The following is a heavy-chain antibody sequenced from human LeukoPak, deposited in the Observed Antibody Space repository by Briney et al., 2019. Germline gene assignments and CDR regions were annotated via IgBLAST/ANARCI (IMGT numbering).Heavy chain of an antibody. Sequence: GGSLRLSCAASGFTFSRHSMNWVRQAPGKGLEWASGISWNSGSIGYADSVKGRFTISRGNAKNSLYLQMNSLRAEDTALYYCAKEGLRYFDYWGQGTLVTVSS. J-gene: IGHJ4*02. CDR2: ISWNSGSI. D-gene: IGHD3-9*01. V-gene: IGHV3-9*01. CDR1: GFTFSRHS. CDR3: AKEGLRYFDY.